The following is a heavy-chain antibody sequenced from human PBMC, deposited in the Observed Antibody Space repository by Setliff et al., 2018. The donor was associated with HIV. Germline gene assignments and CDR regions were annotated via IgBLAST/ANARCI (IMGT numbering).Heavy chain of an antibody. CDR3: ARDVPWGDYYYYMDV. V-gene: IGHV1-69-2*01. J-gene: IGHJ6*03. CDR1: GYSFTGYY. Sequence: ASVKVSCKASGYSFTGYYMHWVQQAPGKGLEWMGRVDPEDGETIYAEKFQGRVTITADRSTDTAYMELSSLRSEDTAVYYCARDVPWGDYYYYMDVWGKGTTVTVSS. CDR2: VDPEDGET. D-gene: IGHD3-16*01.